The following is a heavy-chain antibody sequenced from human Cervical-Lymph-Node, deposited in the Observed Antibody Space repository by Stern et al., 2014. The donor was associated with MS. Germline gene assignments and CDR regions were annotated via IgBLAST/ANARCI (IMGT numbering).Heavy chain of an antibody. CDR1: GRTFSSYA. D-gene: IGHD6-19*01. Sequence: QVQLVQSGAEVKKPGSSVKVSCKASGRTFSSYAISWVRQAPGQGLEWMGGIIPIFGTATYAQKFQGRVTITADESTSTAYMELSSLRSEDTAVYYCAGVSRLAVAGTFFDPWGQGTLVTVSS. V-gene: IGHV1-69*01. CDR3: AGVSRLAVAGTFFDP. J-gene: IGHJ5*02. CDR2: IIPIFGTA.